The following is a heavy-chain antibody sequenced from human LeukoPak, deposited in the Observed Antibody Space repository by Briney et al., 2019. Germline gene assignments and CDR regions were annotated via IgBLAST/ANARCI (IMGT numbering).Heavy chain of an antibody. CDR2: IIPILGIA. CDR1: GGTFSSYA. D-gene: IGHD3-10*01. Sequence: ASVKVSCKASGGTFSSYAISWVRQAPGQGLEWMGRIIPILGIANYAQKFQGRVTITADKSTSTAYMELSSLRSEDTAVYYCATILIPYPEGLLVRGVPINYYFDYWGQGTLVTVSS. V-gene: IGHV1-69*04. CDR3: ATILIPYPEGLLVRGVPINYYFDY. J-gene: IGHJ4*02.